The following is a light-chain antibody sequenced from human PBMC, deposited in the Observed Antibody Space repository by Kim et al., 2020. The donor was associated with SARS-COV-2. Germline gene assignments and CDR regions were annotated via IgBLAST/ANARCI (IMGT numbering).Light chain of an antibody. CDR3: SSYTSSSTGV. J-gene: IGLJ1*01. V-gene: IGLV2-14*03. CDR1: NSDVGGYNY. CDR2: DVS. Sequence: GQSITISCIGTNSDVGGYNYVSWYQQHPGKAPKLMIYDVSNRPSGVFNRFSGSKSGNTASLTISGLQAEDEADYYCSSYTSSSTGVFGTGTKVTVL.